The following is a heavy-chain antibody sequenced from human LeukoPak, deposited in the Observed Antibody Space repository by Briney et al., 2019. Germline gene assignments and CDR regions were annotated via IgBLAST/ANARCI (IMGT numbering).Heavy chain of an antibody. D-gene: IGHD3-16*01. CDR2: ISYDGSNK. CDR1: GFTFSSYA. J-gene: IGHJ4*02. CDR3: AKVSPVFGVSYPFAH. V-gene: IGHV3-30-3*01. Sequence: PGGSLRLSCAASGFTFSSYAMHWVRQAPGKGLEWVAVISYDGSNKYYADSVKGRFTISRDNSKNTLFLLMNGLRAEDTAVYYCAKVSPVFGVSYPFAHWGQGPPVPASS.